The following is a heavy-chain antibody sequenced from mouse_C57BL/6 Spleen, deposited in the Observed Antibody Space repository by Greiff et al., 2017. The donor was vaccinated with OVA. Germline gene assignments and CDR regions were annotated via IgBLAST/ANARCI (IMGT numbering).Heavy chain of an antibody. CDR3: ARVGGYAMDY. J-gene: IGHJ4*01. Sequence: EVKFEESGPGLVKPSQSLSLTCSVTGYSITSGYYWNWIRQFPGNKLEWMGYISYDGSNNYNPSLKNRISITRDTSKNQFFLKLNSVTTEDTATYYCARVGGYAMDYWGQGTSVTVSS. D-gene: IGHD3-1*01. V-gene: IGHV3-6*01. CDR1: GYSITSGYY. CDR2: ISYDGSN.